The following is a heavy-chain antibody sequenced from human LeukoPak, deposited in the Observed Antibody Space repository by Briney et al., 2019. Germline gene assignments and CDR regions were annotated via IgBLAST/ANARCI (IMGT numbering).Heavy chain of an antibody. D-gene: IGHD6-13*01. CDR2: IIPIFGTA. CDR1: GGTFSSYA. J-gene: IGHJ4*02. Sequence: SVKVSCKASGGTFSSYAISWARQAPGQGLEWMGGIIPIFGTANYAQKFQGRVTITADESTSTAYMELSSLRSEDTAVYYCASSYSSSWYFDYWGQGTLVTVSS. V-gene: IGHV1-69*01. CDR3: ASSYSSSWYFDY.